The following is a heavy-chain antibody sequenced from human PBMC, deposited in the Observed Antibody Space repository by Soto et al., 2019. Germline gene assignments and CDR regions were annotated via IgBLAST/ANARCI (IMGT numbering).Heavy chain of an antibody. CDR2: ISGSGNYT. Sequence: PWGSLALSCAASGFTFSCYSMNWVRQAPGKGLEWVSSISGSGNYTHYADFLRGRFTISRDNAKTSLYLQMNSLRAEDTAVYYCAREGINNYNEYYFDSWGQGTVVTVSS. CDR1: GFTFSCYS. J-gene: IGHJ4*02. CDR3: AREGINNYNEYYFDS. V-gene: IGHV3-21*01. D-gene: IGHD4-4*01.